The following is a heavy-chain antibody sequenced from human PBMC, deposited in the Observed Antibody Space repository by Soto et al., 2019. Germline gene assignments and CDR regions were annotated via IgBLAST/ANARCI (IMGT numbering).Heavy chain of an antibody. D-gene: IGHD1-1*01. CDR1: GYTFTSYY. V-gene: IGHV1-46*03. Sequence: ASVKVYCKASGYTFTSYYMHWVRQAPGQGLEWMGIINPSGGSTSYAQKFQGRVTMTRDTSTSTVYMELSSLRSEDTAVYYCARLEDNDDDHNLFAPSSQGTLVTVSA. CDR3: ARLEDNDDDHNLFAP. CDR2: INPSGGST. J-gene: IGHJ5*01.